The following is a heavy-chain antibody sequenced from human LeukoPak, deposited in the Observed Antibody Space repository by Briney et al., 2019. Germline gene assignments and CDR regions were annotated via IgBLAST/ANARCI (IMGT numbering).Heavy chain of an antibody. CDR1: GYTFTGYY. CDR3: AREYCSSTSCYLYYYYGMDV. Sequence: ASVKVSCKASGYTFTGYYMHWVRQAPGQGLEWMGWINPNSGGTNYAQKFQGRVTMTRDTSNSTAYMELSRLRSDDTAVYYCAREYCSSTSCYLYYYYGMDVWGQGTTVTVSS. V-gene: IGHV1-2*02. D-gene: IGHD2-2*01. CDR2: INPNSGGT. J-gene: IGHJ6*02.